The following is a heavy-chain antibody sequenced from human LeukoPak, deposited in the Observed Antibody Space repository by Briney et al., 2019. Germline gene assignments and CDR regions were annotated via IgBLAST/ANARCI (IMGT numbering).Heavy chain of an antibody. V-gene: IGHV3-21*04. D-gene: IGHD3-10*01. Sequence: GGSLRLSCAASGFTFSSYSMNWVRQAPGKGLEWVSSISSSSSYIYYADSVKGRFTISRDNAKNSLYLQMNSLRAEDTAVYYCARAGGGSGSSVYYYYYMDAWGKGTTVTISS. CDR3: ARAGGGSGSSVYYYYYMDA. J-gene: IGHJ6*03. CDR2: ISSSSSYI. CDR1: GFTFSSYS.